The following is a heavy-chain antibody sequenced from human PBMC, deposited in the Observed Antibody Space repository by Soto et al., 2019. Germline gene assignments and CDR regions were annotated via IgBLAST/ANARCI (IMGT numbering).Heavy chain of an antibody. J-gene: IGHJ4*02. Sequence: QVQLVQSGAEVKKPGSSVKVSCKASGGTFSSYAISWVRQAPGQGLEWMRGIIPIFGTANYAQKFQGRVTITADESTSTAYMELSSLRSEDTAVYYCARDRGRPRMDMIGRYSQFEYWGQGNMITVSS. CDR1: GGTFSSYA. CDR3: ARDRGRPRMDMIGRYSQFEY. CDR2: IIPIFGTA. D-gene: IGHD1-26*01. V-gene: IGHV1-69*01.